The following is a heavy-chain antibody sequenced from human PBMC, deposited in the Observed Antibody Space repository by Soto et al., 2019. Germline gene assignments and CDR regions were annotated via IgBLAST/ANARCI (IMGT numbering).Heavy chain of an antibody. CDR3: ARRYCSSTSCYRRSAFDI. J-gene: IGHJ3*02. D-gene: IGHD2-2*01. CDR1: GGSISSYY. CDR2: IYYSGST. V-gene: IGHV4-59*08. Sequence: SETLSLTCTVSGGSISSYYWSWIRQPPGKGLEWIGYIYYSGSTNYNPSLKSRVTISVDTSKNQFSLKLSSVTAADTAVYYCARRYCSSTSCYRRSAFDISDQAT.